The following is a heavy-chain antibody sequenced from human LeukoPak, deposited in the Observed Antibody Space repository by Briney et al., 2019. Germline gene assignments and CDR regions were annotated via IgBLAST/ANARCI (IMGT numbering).Heavy chain of an antibody. CDR2: IYSGGST. CDR1: GFTVSSNY. D-gene: IGHD3-16*01. V-gene: IGHV3-66*01. CDR3: ARVIYDFVAFDI. J-gene: IGHJ3*02. Sequence: PGGSRRLSCAASGFTVSSNYMSWVRQAPGKGLEWVSVIYSGGSTYYEDSVKGRFTISRDNSKNTLYLQMNSLRAEDTTVYYCARVIYDFVAFDIWGQGTMVTVSS.